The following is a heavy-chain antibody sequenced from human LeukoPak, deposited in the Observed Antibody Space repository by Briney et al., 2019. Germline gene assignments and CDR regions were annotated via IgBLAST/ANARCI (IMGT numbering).Heavy chain of an antibody. D-gene: IGHD5-18*01. J-gene: IGHJ6*02. CDR1: GGSFSGYY. CDR2: INHSGST. CDR3: ARGRIKLQLRGYYYGMDV. V-gene: IGHV4-34*01. Sequence: SETLSLTCAVYGGSFSGYYWSWIRQPPGKGLEWIGEINHSGSTNYNQSLKSRVTISVDTSKNQFSLKLSSVTAADTAVYYCARGRIKLQLRGYYYGMDVWGQGTTVTVSS.